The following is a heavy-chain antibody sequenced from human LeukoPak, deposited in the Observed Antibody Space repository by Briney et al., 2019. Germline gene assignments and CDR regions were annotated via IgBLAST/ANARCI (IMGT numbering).Heavy chain of an antibody. Sequence: ASAKVSCKASGYTFTSYGISWVRQAPGQGLEWMGWISAYNGNTNYAQKLQGRVTMTTDTSTSTAYMELRSLRSDDTAVYYCGDSYGPQAPLYYWGQGTLVTVSS. CDR2: ISAYNGNT. J-gene: IGHJ4*02. CDR3: GDSYGPQAPLYY. D-gene: IGHD5-18*01. CDR1: GYTFTSYG. V-gene: IGHV1-18*01.